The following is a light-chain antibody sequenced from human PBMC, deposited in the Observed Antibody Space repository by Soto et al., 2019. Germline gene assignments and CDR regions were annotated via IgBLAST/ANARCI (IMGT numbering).Light chain of an antibody. CDR2: EVS. CDR3: TSYTSSSTDV. J-gene: IGLJ1*01. CDR1: SRDVGGYNY. V-gene: IGLV2-14*01. Sequence: QSALTQPASVSGSPGQSITISCTGTSRDVGGYNYVSWYQHHPGKAPKLMIYEVSNRPSGVSIRFSGSKSGNTASLTISGLQAEDEAAYYCTSYTSSSTDVFGTGTKLTVL.